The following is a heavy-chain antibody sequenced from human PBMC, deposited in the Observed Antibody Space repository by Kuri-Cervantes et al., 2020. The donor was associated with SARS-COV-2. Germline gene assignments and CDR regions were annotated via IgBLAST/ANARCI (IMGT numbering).Heavy chain of an antibody. CDR2: ISWDGGST. D-gene: IGHD1-7*01. Sequence: GGSLRLSCAASGFTFDDYAMHWVRQAPGKGLEWVSLISWDGGSTYYADSVKGRFTISRDNAKNSLYLQMNSLRAEDMALYYCAKGGYNWNYDAFDIWGQGTMVTVSS. J-gene: IGHJ3*02. CDR3: AKGGYNWNYDAFDI. CDR1: GFTFDDYA. V-gene: IGHV3-43D*03.